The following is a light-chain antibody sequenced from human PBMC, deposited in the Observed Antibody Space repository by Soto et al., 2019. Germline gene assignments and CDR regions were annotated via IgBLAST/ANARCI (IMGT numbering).Light chain of an antibody. CDR3: SSYAGINNLGV. J-gene: IGLJ1*01. Sequence: QSALTQPPSASVSPGQSVTISCTGTSSDVGGYKYVSWYQQHPGKAPKLMIFEVNKRPSGVPDRFSGSKSGNTASLTVSGLQAEDEADYYCSSYAGINNLGVFGTGTKLPVL. V-gene: IGLV2-8*01. CDR2: EVN. CDR1: SSDVGGYKY.